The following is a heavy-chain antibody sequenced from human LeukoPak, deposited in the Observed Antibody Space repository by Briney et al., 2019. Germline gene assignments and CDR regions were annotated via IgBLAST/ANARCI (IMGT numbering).Heavy chain of an antibody. V-gene: IGHV3-7*01. J-gene: IGHJ4*02. Sequence: GGSLRLSCAVSGFSIRSSWMSWVRQTPGKGLEWVADMNEDGSGTYYVDSVKGGFTVSRDNAKNSLYLQMSSLRAEDTAVYYCARDPAWGAIDYWGQGTLVTVSS. D-gene: IGHD7-27*01. CDR1: GFSIRSSW. CDR3: ARDPAWGAIDY. CDR2: MNEDGSGT.